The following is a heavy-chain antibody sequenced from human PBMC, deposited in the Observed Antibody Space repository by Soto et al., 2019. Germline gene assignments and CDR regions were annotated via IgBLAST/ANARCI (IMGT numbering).Heavy chain of an antibody. J-gene: IGHJ6*02. D-gene: IGHD6-13*01. CDR3: ARLLGSRLYGMDV. CDR1: GGSISSSSYY. Sequence: QLQLQESGPGLVKPSETLSLTCTVSGGSISSSSYYWGWIRQPPGKGLEWIGSIYYSGSTYYNPSLKRRVTISVDTAKNQFSLKLSSVTAADTAVYYCARLLGSRLYGMDVWGQGTTVTVSS. CDR2: IYYSGST. V-gene: IGHV4-39*01.